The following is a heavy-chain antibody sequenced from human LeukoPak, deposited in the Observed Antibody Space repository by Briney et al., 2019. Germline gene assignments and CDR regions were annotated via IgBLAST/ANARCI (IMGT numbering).Heavy chain of an antibody. CDR1: GFTLSSSA. J-gene: IGHJ4*02. CDR2: ISSSSSYI. CDR3: ARDSGDYVWGSYRTPIDY. V-gene: IGHV3-21*01. Sequence: GGSLRLSCAASGFTLSSSAMSWVRQAPGKGLEWVSSISSSSSYIYYADSVKGRFTISRDNAKNSLYLQMNSLRAEDTAVYYCARDSGDYVWGSYRTPIDYWGQGTLVTVSS. D-gene: IGHD3-16*02.